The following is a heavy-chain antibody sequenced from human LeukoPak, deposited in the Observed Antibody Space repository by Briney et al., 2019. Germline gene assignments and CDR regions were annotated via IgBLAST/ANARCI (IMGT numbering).Heavy chain of an antibody. CDR2: ISYDGSNK. Sequence: GGSLRLSCAASGFTFSSYAMHWVRQAPGKGLEWVAVISYDGSNKYYADSVKGRFTISRDNSKNTLYLQMNSLRAEDTAVYYCAREWLLSLYFDYWGQGTLVTVSS. V-gene: IGHV3-30*04. CDR1: GFTFSSYA. CDR3: AREWLLSLYFDY. D-gene: IGHD5-12*01. J-gene: IGHJ4*02.